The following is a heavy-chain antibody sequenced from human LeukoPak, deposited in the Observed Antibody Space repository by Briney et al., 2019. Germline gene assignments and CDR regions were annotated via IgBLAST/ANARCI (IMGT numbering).Heavy chain of an antibody. V-gene: IGHV4-59*11. J-gene: IGHJ6*02. CDR2: IHYSGKA. CDR1: GGSISGHY. Sequence: SETLSLTCTVSGGSISGHYWIWIRQPPGKGLEWIGQIHYSGKADYNPSLKTRIDISVDMSKNQMSLKVNSVTAADTAVYYCARFGVDYDMDVWGQGTAVTVS. D-gene: IGHD3-16*01. CDR3: ARFGVDYDMDV.